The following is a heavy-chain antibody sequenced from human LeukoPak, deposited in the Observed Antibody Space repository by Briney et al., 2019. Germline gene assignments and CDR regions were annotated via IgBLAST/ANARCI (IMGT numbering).Heavy chain of an antibody. CDR3: AKDDCSSTSCYLDY. Sequence: GGSLRLSCAASGFTFSSYGMHWVRQAPGKGLEWVAFIRYDGNNKYYADSVKGRFTISRDNSKNTLYLQMNSLRVEDTAVYYCAKDDCSSTSCYLDYWGQRTLVTVSS. CDR1: GFTFSSYG. V-gene: IGHV3-30*02. J-gene: IGHJ4*02. D-gene: IGHD2-2*01. CDR2: IRYDGNNK.